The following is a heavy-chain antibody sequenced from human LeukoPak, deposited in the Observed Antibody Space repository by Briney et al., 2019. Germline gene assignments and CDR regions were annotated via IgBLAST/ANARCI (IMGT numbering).Heavy chain of an antibody. CDR1: GYTFTSCG. D-gene: IGHD5-12*01. J-gene: IGHJ5*02. Sequence: GASVKVSCKASGYTFTSCGISWVRQAPGQGLEWMGWISAYNGNTNYAQKLRGRVTMTTDTSTSTAYMELRSLRSDDTAVYYCARGPPIVATIDSGWFDPWGQGTLVTVSS. V-gene: IGHV1-18*01. CDR3: ARGPPIVATIDSGWFDP. CDR2: ISAYNGNT.